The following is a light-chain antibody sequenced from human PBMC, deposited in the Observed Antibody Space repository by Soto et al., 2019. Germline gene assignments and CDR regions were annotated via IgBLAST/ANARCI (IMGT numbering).Light chain of an antibody. V-gene: IGKV3-11*01. Sequence: EIVLTQSPATLSLSPGARATLSCRASQSVGTSLAWYQHNPGQAPRLLIYDASNRATGIPARFSGSGSGTDFTLTISSPEPEDFAVYYCQQRYNWPNTFGQGTKLEIK. CDR1: QSVGTS. J-gene: IGKJ2*01. CDR2: DAS. CDR3: QQRYNWPNT.